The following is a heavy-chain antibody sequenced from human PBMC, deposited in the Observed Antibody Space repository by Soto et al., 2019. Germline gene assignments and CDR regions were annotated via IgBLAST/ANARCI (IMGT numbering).Heavy chain of an antibody. CDR2: ISAYNGNT. CDR1: GYTFTSYG. Sequence: ASVKVSCKASGYTFTSYGISLVRQAPGQGLEWMGWISAYNGNTNYAQKLQGRVTMTTDTSTSTAYMELRSLRSDDTAVYYCARDTHLLYDFWSGYKIYPYYFDYWGQGTLVTVSS. D-gene: IGHD3-3*01. V-gene: IGHV1-18*01. CDR3: ARDTHLLYDFWSGYKIYPYYFDY. J-gene: IGHJ4*02.